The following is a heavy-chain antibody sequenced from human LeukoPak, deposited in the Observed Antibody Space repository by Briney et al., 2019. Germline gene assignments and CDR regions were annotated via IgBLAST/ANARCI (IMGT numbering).Heavy chain of an antibody. CDR2: ISWNSGSI. J-gene: IGHJ4*02. CDR1: GFTFDDYA. CDR3: AKDLPDYYDSSGSQGGFDY. V-gene: IGHV3-9*01. Sequence: HPGGSLRLSCAASGFTFDDYAMPWVRHAPGKGLEWVSGISWNSGSIGYADSVKGRFTISRDNAKNSLYLQMNSLRAEDTALYYCAKDLPDYYDSSGSQGGFDYWGQGTLVTVSS. D-gene: IGHD3-22*01.